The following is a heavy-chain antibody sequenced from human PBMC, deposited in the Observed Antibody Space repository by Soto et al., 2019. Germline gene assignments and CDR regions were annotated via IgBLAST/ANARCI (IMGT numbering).Heavy chain of an antibody. CDR1: GFTFSSYG. CDR3: AKPPPGCSGGSCYLFDY. Sequence: GGSLRLSCAASGFTFSSYGMHWVRQAPGKGLEWVAVISYDGSNKYYADSVKGRFTISRDNSKNTLYLQMNSLRAEDTAVYYCAKPPPGCSGGSCYLFDYWGQGTLVTVSS. CDR2: ISYDGSNK. J-gene: IGHJ4*02. D-gene: IGHD2-15*01. V-gene: IGHV3-30*18.